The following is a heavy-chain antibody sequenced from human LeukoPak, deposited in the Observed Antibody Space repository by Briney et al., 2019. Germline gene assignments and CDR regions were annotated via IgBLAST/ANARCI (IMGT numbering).Heavy chain of an antibody. D-gene: IGHD3-10*01. CDR3: AREWGAYGSGSYYNVFPNNWFDP. J-gene: IGHJ5*02. CDR1: GYTFTSYY. Sequence: ASVKVSCKASGYTFTSYYMHWVRQAPRQGLEWMGWINPNSGGTNYAQKFQGRVTMTRDTSISTAYMELSRLRSDDTAVYYCAREWGAYGSGSYYNVFPNNWFDPWGQGTLVTVSS. V-gene: IGHV1-2*02. CDR2: INPNSGGT.